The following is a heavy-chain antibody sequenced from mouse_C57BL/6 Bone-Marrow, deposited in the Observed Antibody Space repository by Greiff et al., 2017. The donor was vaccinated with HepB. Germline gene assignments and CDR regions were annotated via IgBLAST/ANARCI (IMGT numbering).Heavy chain of an antibody. V-gene: IGHV10-3*01. Sequence: EVKLMESGGGLVQPKGSLKLSCAASGFTFNTYAMHWVRQAPGKGLEWVARIRSKSSNDATYYADSVKDRFTISRDASQSMLYLQMNNLKTEDTAMYYCVRGGGIYYGKQGYWYFDVWGTGTTVTVSS. CDR1: GFTFNTYA. J-gene: IGHJ1*03. CDR2: IRSKSSNDAT. D-gene: IGHD2-1*01. CDR3: VRGGGIYYGKQGYWYFDV.